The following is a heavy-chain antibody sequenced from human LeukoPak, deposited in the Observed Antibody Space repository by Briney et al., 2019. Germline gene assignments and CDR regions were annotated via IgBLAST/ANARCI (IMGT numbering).Heavy chain of an antibody. D-gene: IGHD2-15*01. CDR1: GFTLSSYG. CDR3: AKDRLEYCSGGSCYYFDY. Sequence: PGRSLRLSCAASGFTLSSYGMHWVRQAPGKGLEWVAVIWYDGSNKYYADSVKGRFTISRDNSKNTLYLQMNSLRAEDTAVYYCAKDRLEYCSGGSCYYFDYWGQGTLVTVSS. J-gene: IGHJ4*02. V-gene: IGHV3-33*06. CDR2: IWYDGSNK.